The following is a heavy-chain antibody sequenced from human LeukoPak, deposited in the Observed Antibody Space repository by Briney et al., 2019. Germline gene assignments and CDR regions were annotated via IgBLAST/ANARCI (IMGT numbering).Heavy chain of an antibody. Sequence: ASVKVSCKASGYTFTGYYMHWVRQAPGQGLEWMGWINPNSGGTNYAQEFQGRVTMTRDTSISTAYMELSRLRSDDTAVYYCARNYDFWSGYYIGGFDYWGQGTLVTVSS. CDR2: INPNSGGT. CDR1: GYTFTGYY. D-gene: IGHD3-3*01. V-gene: IGHV1-2*02. CDR3: ARNYDFWSGYYIGGFDY. J-gene: IGHJ4*02.